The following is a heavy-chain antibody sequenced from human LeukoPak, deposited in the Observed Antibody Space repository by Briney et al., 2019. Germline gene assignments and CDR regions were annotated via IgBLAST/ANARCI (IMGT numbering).Heavy chain of an antibody. J-gene: IGHJ4*02. D-gene: IGHD6-19*01. CDR2: IKDDGRQK. V-gene: IGHV3-7*03. CDR3: ARVTAVAGFDH. Sequence: PGGSLRLSCAASGFTFSSYWMSWVRQAPGKGLEWMANIKDDGRQKYYVDSVKGRFTISRDNAKNSLSLQMNSLRAEDTAVYYCARVTAVAGFDHWGQGTLVTVSS. CDR1: GFTFSSYW.